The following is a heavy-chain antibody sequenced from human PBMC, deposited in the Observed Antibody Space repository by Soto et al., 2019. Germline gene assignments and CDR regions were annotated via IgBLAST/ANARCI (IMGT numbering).Heavy chain of an antibody. CDR2: ILYEGRDK. Sequence: QVQLVESGGGVVQPGTSLRLSCAASGFTFGNYGMHWVRQPPGKWLEWISSILYEGRDKYYADSVKGRFTISRDGSKNTLYLQMDSLRPEDTAVYYCAKWGEVSHNPGGNYYYGMDVWGQGTTVTVSS. J-gene: IGHJ6*02. D-gene: IGHD3-16*01. CDR3: AKWGEVSHNPGGNYYYGMDV. V-gene: IGHV3-30*18. CDR1: GFTFGNYG.